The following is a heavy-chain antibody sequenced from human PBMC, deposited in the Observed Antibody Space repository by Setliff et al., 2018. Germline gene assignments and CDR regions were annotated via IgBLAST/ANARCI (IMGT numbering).Heavy chain of an antibody. V-gene: IGHV4-38-2*02. CDR2: NYNGGSS. CDR3: AREQWLDPPGYYYMDV. CDR1: GYSISSGYY. D-gene: IGHD6-19*01. Sequence: SETLSLTCTVSGYSISSGYYWGWIRQPAGKGLEWIGHNYNGGSSNYNPSLKSRVTMSIDTSKNQFSLKLNSVTAADMAVYYCAREQWLDPPGYYYMDVWAKGTTVTVSS. J-gene: IGHJ6*03.